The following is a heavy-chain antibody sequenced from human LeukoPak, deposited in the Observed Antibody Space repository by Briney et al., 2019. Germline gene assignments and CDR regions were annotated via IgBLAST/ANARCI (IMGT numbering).Heavy chain of an antibody. Sequence: ASVKVSCKASGGTFSSYAISWVRQAPGQGLEWMGGIIPIFGTANYAQKFQGRVTITTDESTSTAYMELSSLRSEDTAVYYCARGKGPRNYYYYYMDVWGKGTTVTVSS. CDR3: ARGKGPRNYYYYYMDV. J-gene: IGHJ6*03. V-gene: IGHV1-69*05. CDR2: IIPIFGTA. CDR1: GGTFSSYA.